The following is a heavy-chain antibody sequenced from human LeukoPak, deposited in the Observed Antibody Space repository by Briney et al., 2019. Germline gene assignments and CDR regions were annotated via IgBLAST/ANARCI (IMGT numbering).Heavy chain of an antibody. V-gene: IGHV4-34*01. J-gene: IGHJ5*02. CDR3: ARHGFGVWGNWFDP. Sequence: SETLSLTCTVYGGSFSGYYWSWIRQPPGKGLEWIGEINHSGSTNNNPSLKSRVTISVDTSKNQFSLKLGSVTAADTAVYYCARHGFGVWGNWFDPWGQGTLVTVSS. D-gene: IGHD3-10*01. CDR1: GGSFSGYY. CDR2: INHSGST.